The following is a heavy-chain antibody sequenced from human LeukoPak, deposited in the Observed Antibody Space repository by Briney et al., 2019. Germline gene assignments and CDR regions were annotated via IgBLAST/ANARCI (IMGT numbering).Heavy chain of an antibody. CDR1: GFTVSSSY. J-gene: IGHJ4*02. D-gene: IGHD2-21*02. Sequence: GGSLRLSCAASGFTVSSSYMTWVRQAPGKGLEWVSVIRSGGSTVYADSVKGRFTISRDNSKNTLYLQMNSLRAEDTAVYYCASAGLLFTDYYFDYWGQGTLVTVSS. V-gene: IGHV3-53*01. CDR3: ASAGLLFTDYYFDY. CDR2: IRSGGST.